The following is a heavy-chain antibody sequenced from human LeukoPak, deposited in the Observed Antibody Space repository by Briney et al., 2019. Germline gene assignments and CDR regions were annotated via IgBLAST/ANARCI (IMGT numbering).Heavy chain of an antibody. J-gene: IGHJ4*02. Sequence: ASVMVSCKASGYTFTSYGIGWVRQAPGQGLEWMAWISTNNGDTNYAQKFQGRVTLTTDTSTTTAYMELRTLRSDDTAVYYCARDRDRSASQNYWGQGTLVT. CDR3: ARDRDRSASQNY. V-gene: IGHV1-18*01. CDR2: ISTNNGDT. D-gene: IGHD1-26*01. CDR1: GYTFTSYG.